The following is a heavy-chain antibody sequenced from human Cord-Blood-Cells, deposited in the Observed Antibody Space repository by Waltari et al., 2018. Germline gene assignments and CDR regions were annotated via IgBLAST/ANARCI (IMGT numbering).Heavy chain of an antibody. CDR2: ISSSSSYI. Sequence: EVQLVESGGGLVKPGGALRLSCAASGFTFSSYSMTWVRQAAGKGVEWVSSISSSSSYIYYADSVKGRFTISRDNAKNSLYLQMNSLRAEDTAVYYCAVGITGTNWFDPWGQGTLVTVSS. J-gene: IGHJ5*02. CDR3: AVGITGTNWFDP. CDR1: GFTFSSYS. D-gene: IGHD1-7*01. V-gene: IGHV3-21*01.